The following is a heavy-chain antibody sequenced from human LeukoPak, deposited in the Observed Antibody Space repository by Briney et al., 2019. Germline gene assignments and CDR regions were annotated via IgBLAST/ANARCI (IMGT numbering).Heavy chain of an antibody. V-gene: IGHV4-31*03. D-gene: IGHD3-22*01. CDR2: IYHSGST. CDR1: GGSISRGGYY. Sequence: SETLSLTCTVSGGSISRGGYYWSWIRQPPGKGLGCIGYIYHSGSTYYNPSLKSRATISVDTSKNQFCLKLTSLTAADTAVYYCARLRDTSGYYVDYWGQGTLVTVSS. J-gene: IGHJ4*02. CDR3: ARLRDTSGYYVDY.